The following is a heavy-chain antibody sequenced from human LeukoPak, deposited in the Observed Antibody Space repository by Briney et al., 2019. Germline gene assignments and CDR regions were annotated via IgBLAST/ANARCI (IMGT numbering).Heavy chain of an antibody. CDR2: INPNSGGT. J-gene: IGHJ5*02. Sequence: ASVKVSCKASGYTFTGYYMHWVRQAPGQGLEWMGWINPNSGGTNYAQKLQGRVTMTRDTSISTAYMELSRLRSDDTAVYYCARVVVVAATSWFDPWGQGTLVTVSS. V-gene: IGHV1-2*02. D-gene: IGHD2-15*01. CDR3: ARVVVVAATSWFDP. CDR1: GYTFTGYY.